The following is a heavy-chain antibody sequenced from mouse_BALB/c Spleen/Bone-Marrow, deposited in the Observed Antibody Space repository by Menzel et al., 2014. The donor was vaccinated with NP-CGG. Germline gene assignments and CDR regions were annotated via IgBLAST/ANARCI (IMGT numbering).Heavy chain of an antibody. CDR3: ARFRATGKYLYSTDY. D-gene: IGHD3-1*01. CDR2: IDSANDNT. Sequence: VQLQQSEAELVKPGASVKLSCIASGCNIEDTYMHWVKQRPEQGLEWIGMIDSANDNTKYDPNFQGKATITADTSSNTAYLQLSSLTSEDTAVYYCARFRATGKYLYSTDYWGQETSVTVSS. J-gene: IGHJ4*01. CDR1: GCNIEDTY. V-gene: IGHV14-3*02.